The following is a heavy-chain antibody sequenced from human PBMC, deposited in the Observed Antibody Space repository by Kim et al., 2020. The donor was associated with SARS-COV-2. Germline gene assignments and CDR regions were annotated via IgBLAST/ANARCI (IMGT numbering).Heavy chain of an antibody. J-gene: IGHJ5*02. CDR3: ARTRVVAATRGWFDP. Sequence: QKFQGRVTMTRDTSTSTVYMELSSLRSEDTAVYYCARTRVVAATRGWFDPWGQGTLVTVSS. D-gene: IGHD2-15*01. V-gene: IGHV1-46*01.